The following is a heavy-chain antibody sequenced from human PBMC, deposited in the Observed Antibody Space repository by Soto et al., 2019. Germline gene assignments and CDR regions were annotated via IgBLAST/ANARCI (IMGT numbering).Heavy chain of an antibody. CDR1: GGSISSYY. J-gene: IGHJ4*02. CDR3: ARVWSSGPIDY. Sequence: QVQLQESGPGLVKPSETLSLTCTVSGGSISSYYWSWIRQPPGKGLEWIGYIYYSGSTNYNPSLKNRVTISVDSSKNQFSLKLSSVTAEDTAVYYCARVWSSGPIDYWGQGTLVTVSS. CDR2: IYYSGST. V-gene: IGHV4-59*01. D-gene: IGHD6-19*01.